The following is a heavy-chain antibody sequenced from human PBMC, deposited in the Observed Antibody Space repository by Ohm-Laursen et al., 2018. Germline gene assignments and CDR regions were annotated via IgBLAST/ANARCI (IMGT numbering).Heavy chain of an antibody. CDR1: GGSISSFS. CDR2: IFTSGTT. CDR3: ARDGYYDGSRYQAFDS. D-gene: IGHD3-22*01. Sequence: SDTLSLTCTVSGGSISSFSWSWIRQPAGKGLEWIGRIFTSGTTNYNPSLKSRVTMSVDTSKNQFSLKVNYVTAADTAVYYCARDGYYDGSRYQAFDSWGQGTLVTVSS. J-gene: IGHJ4*02. V-gene: IGHV4-4*07.